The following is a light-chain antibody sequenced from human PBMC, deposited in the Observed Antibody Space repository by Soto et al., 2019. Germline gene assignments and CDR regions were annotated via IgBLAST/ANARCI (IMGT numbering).Light chain of an antibody. CDR1: SSNIGSNT. CDR2: TNN. J-gene: IGLJ2*01. CDR3: SGWDDSMNGVI. V-gene: IGLV1-44*01. Sequence: QAVVTQPPSASGTPGQRVTISCSGSSSNIGSNTVNWYQQLPRTAPKLLIYTNNQRPSGVPDRFSGSKSGTSASLAISGLRSEDEADYYCSGWDDSMNGVIFGGGTKVTVL.